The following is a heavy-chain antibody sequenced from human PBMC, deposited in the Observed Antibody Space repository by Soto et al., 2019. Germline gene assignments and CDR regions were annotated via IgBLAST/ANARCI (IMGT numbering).Heavy chain of an antibody. V-gene: IGHV4-59*01. CDR1: SIITYY. D-gene: IGHD1-26*01. Sequence: PSETLSLTCTVGSIITYYWNWIRQPPGKGLEWIGYIYYMGRTNYNPSLKSRLTMSIDTSKNQFSLKLTSVTAADTAVYYCARDPVGVTYFDYWGQEALVTVSS. J-gene: IGHJ4*02. CDR2: IYYMGRT. CDR3: ARDPVGVTYFDY.